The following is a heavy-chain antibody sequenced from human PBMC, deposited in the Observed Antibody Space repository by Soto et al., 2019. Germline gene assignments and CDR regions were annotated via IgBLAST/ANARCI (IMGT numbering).Heavy chain of an antibody. J-gene: IGHJ4*02. Sequence: QVQLVQSGAEEKKPGASVKVSWKASGYTFTSYAMHWVRQAPGQRLEWMGWINAGNGNTKYSQKFQGRVTITRDTSASTAYMELSSLRSEDTAVYYCARAVAVPADFDYWGQGTLVTVSS. CDR1: GYTFTSYA. D-gene: IGHD6-19*01. CDR2: INAGNGNT. CDR3: ARAVAVPADFDY. V-gene: IGHV1-3*05.